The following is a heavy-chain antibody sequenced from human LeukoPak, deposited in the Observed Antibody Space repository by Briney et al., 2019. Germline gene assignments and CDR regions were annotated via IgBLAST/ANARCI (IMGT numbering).Heavy chain of an antibody. V-gene: IGHV3-20*04. CDR1: GFTFDDYG. CDR2: INWNGGST. CDR3: ARGGPFEDILTGHSPLDY. J-gene: IGHJ4*02. Sequence: PGGSLRLSCAASGFTFDDYGMSWVRQAPGKGLEWVSGINWNGGSTGYADSVKGRFTISRDNAKNSLYLQMSSLRAEDTALYYCARGGPFEDILTGHSPLDYWGQGTLVTVSS. D-gene: IGHD3-9*01.